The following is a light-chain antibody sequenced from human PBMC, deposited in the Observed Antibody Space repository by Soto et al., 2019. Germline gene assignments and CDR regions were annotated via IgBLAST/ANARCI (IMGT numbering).Light chain of an antibody. J-gene: IGKJ4*01. CDR3: QQYNNWPLT. Sequence: EIVMTQSPATLSVSPGETATLSCRASQSLTSYLAWYQQKPDQAPRLLIYGISTRATDIPARFSGSGSGTEFTLTISRLQSEDFAVYYCQQYNNWPLTFGGGTKVEIK. V-gene: IGKV3-15*01. CDR2: GIS. CDR1: QSLTSY.